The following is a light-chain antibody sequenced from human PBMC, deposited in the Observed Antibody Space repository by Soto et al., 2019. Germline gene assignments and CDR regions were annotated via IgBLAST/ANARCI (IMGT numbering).Light chain of an antibody. CDR3: QTWDTGARVV. V-gene: IGLV4-69*01. J-gene: IGLJ2*01. CDR2: LSSDGSH. CDR1: SGHSSYD. Sequence: QSVLTQSPPASASLGASVKLTCTLSSGHSSYDIAWHQQQPEKGPRYLMKLSSDGSHSKGDGIPDRFSGSSSGAERYLTISSLQSEDEADYYCQTWDTGARVVFGGGTKLTVL.